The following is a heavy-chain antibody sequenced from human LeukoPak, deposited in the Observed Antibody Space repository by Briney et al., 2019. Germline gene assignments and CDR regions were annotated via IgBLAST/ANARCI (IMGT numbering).Heavy chain of an antibody. CDR1: GGTFSSYA. Sequence: EASVKVSCKASGGTFSSYAISWVRQAPGQGLEWMGGIIPIFGTANYAQKFQGRVAITADESTSTAYMELSSLRSEDTAVYYCARVGSGWQIEQYYYYMDVWGKGTTVTVSS. CDR2: IIPIFGTA. CDR3: ARVGSGWQIEQYYYYMDV. J-gene: IGHJ6*03. V-gene: IGHV1-69*13. D-gene: IGHD6-19*01.